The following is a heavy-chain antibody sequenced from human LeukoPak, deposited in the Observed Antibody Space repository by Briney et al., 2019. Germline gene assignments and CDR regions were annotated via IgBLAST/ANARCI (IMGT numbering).Heavy chain of an antibody. CDR1: GFTFSSYN. J-gene: IGHJ4*02. Sequence: PGGSLRVSCAVSGFTFSSYNMNWVRQAPGKGLEWVSSISSSSSYIYYADSVKGRFTISRDNAKNSLYLQMNSLRAEDTAVYYCARDESSDYWGQGTLVTVSS. CDR2: ISSSSSYI. V-gene: IGHV3-21*01. CDR3: ARDESSDY.